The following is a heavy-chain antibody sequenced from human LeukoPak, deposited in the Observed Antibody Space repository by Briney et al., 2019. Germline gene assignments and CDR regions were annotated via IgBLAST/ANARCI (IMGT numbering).Heavy chain of an antibody. J-gene: IGHJ4*02. D-gene: IGHD6-19*01. V-gene: IGHV4-4*07. CDR2: MYTSGST. CDR3: ARVSPETVAGNFYFDY. Sequence: SETLSLTCTVSGGSISSYYWSWIRQPAGKGLEWIGRMYTSGSTNYNPSLKSRVTMSVDTSKNQFSLKLNSVTAADTAVYYCARVSPETVAGNFYFDYWGQGTLVTVS. CDR1: GGSISSYY.